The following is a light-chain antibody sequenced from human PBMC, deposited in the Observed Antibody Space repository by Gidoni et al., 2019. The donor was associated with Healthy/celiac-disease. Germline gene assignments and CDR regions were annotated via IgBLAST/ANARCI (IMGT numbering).Light chain of an antibody. V-gene: IGLV2-14*04. CDR3: SSYTSSSTLSYV. J-gene: IGLJ1*01. CDR1: SSDVGGYNY. Sequence: PGQSITISCTGTSSDVGGYNYVSWYQQHPGKAPKLMIYDVSNRPSGVSNRFSGSKSGNTASLTISGLQAEDEADYYCSSYTSSSTLSYVFGTGTKVTVL. CDR2: DVS.